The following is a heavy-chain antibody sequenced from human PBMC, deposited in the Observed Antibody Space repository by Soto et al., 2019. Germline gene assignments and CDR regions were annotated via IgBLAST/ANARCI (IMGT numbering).Heavy chain of an antibody. D-gene: IGHD3-3*01. J-gene: IGHJ6*03. CDR1: GFTFSTYW. V-gene: IGHV3-7*01. CDR3: ARDRYYDLWGGYHYYYYYMDV. CDR2: IKQDGSEE. Sequence: EVQLVESGGGLVQPGGSLRLSCAASGFTFSTYWMSWVRQAPGKGLEWVANIKQDGSEEYSVDSVKGRFTISRDNAKNSLYLQMNSLRAEETAVYYCARDRYYDLWGGYHYYYYYMDVWGKGTTVTVSS.